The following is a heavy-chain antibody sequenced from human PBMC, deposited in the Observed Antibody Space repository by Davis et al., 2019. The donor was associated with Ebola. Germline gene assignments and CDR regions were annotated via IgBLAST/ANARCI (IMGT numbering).Heavy chain of an antibody. J-gene: IGHJ4*02. CDR2: IYYSGST. D-gene: IGHD2-15*01. Sequence: SETLSLTCTVSGGSISSYYWSWIRQPPGKGLEWIGYIYYSGSTTYNPSLKSRVTISVDTSKNQFSLKLSSVTAADTAVYYCARLGDCSGGSCYLGLDYWGQGTLVTVSS. V-gene: IGHV4-59*08. CDR3: ARLGDCSGGSCYLGLDY. CDR1: GGSISSYY.